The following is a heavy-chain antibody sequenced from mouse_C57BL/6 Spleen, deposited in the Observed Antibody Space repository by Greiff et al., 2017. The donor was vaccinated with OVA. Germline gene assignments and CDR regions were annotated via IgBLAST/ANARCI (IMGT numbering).Heavy chain of an antibody. V-gene: IGHV1-52*01. CDR3: ARWDSKGYFDV. D-gene: IGHD2-5*01. CDR2: IDPSDSET. Sequence: QVQLQQPGAELVRPGSSVKLSCKASGYTFTSYWMHWVKQRPIQGLEWIGNIDPSDSETHYNQKFKDKATLTVDKSSSTAYMQLSSLTSEDSAVYYCARWDSKGYFDVWGTGTTVTVSS. CDR1: GYTFTSYW. J-gene: IGHJ1*03.